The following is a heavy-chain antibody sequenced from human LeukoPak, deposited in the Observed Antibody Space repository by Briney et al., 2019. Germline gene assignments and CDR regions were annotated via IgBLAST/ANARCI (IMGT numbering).Heavy chain of an antibody. V-gene: IGHV4-61*02. CDR1: GDSISSGDYY. D-gene: IGHD3-10*01. CDR2: IYTSGST. CDR3: ARELRSFGYYYYYMDV. Sequence: PSETLSLTCTVSGDSISSGDYYWSWIRQPAGKGLEWIGRIYTSGSTNYNPSLKSRVTISVDTSKNQFSLKLTSVTAADTAVYYCARELRSFGYYYYYMDVWGKGTTVTISS. J-gene: IGHJ6*03.